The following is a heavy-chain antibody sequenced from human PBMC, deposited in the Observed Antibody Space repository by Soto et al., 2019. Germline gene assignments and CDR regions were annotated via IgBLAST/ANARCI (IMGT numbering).Heavy chain of an antibody. D-gene: IGHD3-3*01. V-gene: IGHV4-59*01. J-gene: IGHJ5*02. CDR3: ARSGVWSGYYHNWFDP. Sequence: SENLSLTCTVSGGSISSYYWSWIWQPPGKGLEWIGYIYYSGSTNYNPSLKSRVTISVDTSKNQFSLKLSSVTAADTAVYYCARSGVWSGYYHNWFDPWGQGTLVTVYS. CDR1: GGSISSYY. CDR2: IYYSGST.